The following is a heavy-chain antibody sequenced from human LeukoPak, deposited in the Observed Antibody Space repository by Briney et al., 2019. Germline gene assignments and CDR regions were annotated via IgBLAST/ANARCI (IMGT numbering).Heavy chain of an antibody. CDR2: ISYDGSNK. Sequence: GGSLRLSCAASGFTFSSYGMHWVRQAPGKGLEWVAVISYDGSNKYYADSVKGRFTISRDNSKNTLYLQMNSLRAEDTAVYYCASRLQFDYWGQGTLVTVSS. D-gene: IGHD5-24*01. CDR3: ASRLQFDY. V-gene: IGHV3-30*03. J-gene: IGHJ4*02. CDR1: GFTFSSYG.